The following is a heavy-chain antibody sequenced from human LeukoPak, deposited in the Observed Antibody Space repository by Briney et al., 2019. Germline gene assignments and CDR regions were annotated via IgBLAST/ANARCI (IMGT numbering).Heavy chain of an antibody. CDR3: ARGSDYGDY. D-gene: IGHD3-3*01. CDR2: MYYSGRT. Sequence: PSETLSLTCTVSGXSISSYYGSWIRQPPGKGLEWIGYMYYSGRTNYNPSLKSRVAISINTSKNQFSLRLSSVTAADTAVYYCARGSDYGDYWGQGTLVTVSS. V-gene: IGHV4-59*01. J-gene: IGHJ4*02. CDR1: GXSISSYY.